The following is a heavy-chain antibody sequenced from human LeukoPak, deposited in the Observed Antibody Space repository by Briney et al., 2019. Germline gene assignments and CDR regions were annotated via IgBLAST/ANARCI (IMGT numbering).Heavy chain of an antibody. CDR3: ARETYYYGSGSYWYFDY. J-gene: IGHJ4*02. CDR1: GFTFSSYA. V-gene: IGHV3-30-3*01. D-gene: IGHD3-10*01. CDR2: ISYDGSNK. Sequence: GGSLRLSCAASGFTFSSYAMHWVRQAPGKGLEWVAVISYDGSNKYYADSVKGRFTISRDNSKNTLYLQMNSLRAEDTAVYYCARETYYYGSGSYWYFDYWGQGTLVTVSS.